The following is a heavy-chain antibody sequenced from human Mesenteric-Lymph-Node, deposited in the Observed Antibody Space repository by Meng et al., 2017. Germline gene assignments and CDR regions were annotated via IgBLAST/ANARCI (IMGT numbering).Heavy chain of an antibody. Sequence: VQLHPWVAGLLKPLETLCPPCAVYGGSFSDYYGTWIRQPPGKGLEWIGGINHSGSTNYNPSLKSRVTISVETSKNQFSLKLTSVTAADTAVYYCATQESRDGHNPYWGQGTLVTVSS. D-gene: IGHD5-24*01. J-gene: IGHJ4*02. V-gene: IGHV4-34*01. CDR1: GGSFSDYY. CDR3: ATQESRDGHNPY. CDR2: INHSGST.